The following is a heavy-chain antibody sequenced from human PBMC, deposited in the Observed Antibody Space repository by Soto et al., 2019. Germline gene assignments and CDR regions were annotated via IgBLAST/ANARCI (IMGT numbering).Heavy chain of an antibody. V-gene: IGHV3-15*07. J-gene: IGHJ6*02. CDR1: GFSFSNAW. CDR2: IKRKIDGEAT. Sequence: EVQLVESGGGLVKPGGSLRLSCAASGFSFSNAWMNWVRQAPGKGLEWVGRIKRKIDGEATDYAAPVKGRFTVSRDDSKSALYLHMNSLKGDSTAVYYFTTGSVEGVLGQGTTVTVSS. CDR3: TTGSVEGV. D-gene: IGHD2-15*01.